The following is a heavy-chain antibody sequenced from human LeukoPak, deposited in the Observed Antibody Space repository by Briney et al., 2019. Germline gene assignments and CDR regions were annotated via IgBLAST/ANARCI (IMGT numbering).Heavy chain of an antibody. Sequence: PGGSLRLSCAASGFTVSSNYMSWVRQAPGKGLEWVSVIYSGGSTYYADSVKGRFTISRDNSKNTLYLQMNSLRAEDTAVYYCARWCSGGSCYSDYGMDVWGQGTTVTVSS. J-gene: IGHJ6*02. CDR1: GFTVSSNY. CDR3: ARWCSGGSCYSDYGMDV. D-gene: IGHD2-15*01. V-gene: IGHV3-66*01. CDR2: IYSGGST.